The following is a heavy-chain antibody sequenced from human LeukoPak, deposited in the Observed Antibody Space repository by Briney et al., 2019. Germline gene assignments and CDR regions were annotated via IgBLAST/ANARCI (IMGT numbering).Heavy chain of an antibody. CDR1: GYPFSAYY. V-gene: IGHV1-2*02. CDR2: INSNLGDT. Sequence: ASVKVSCKASGYPFSAYYMHWARQAPGQGFEWMGWINSNLGDTSYAQKFQGRVTMTRDTSISTAYMELSRLTSDDTAMYYCARDFRRNYFDPWGQGTLVTVSS. J-gene: IGHJ5*02. CDR3: ARDFRRNYFDP.